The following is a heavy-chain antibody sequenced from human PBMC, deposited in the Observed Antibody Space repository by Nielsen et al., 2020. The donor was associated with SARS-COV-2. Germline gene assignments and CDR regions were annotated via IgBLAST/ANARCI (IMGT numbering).Heavy chain of an antibody. CDR1: GYTFTGYY. D-gene: IGHD1-7*01. Sequence: ASVKVSCKASGYTFTGYYMHWVRQAPGQGLEWMGWINPNSGGTNYAQKFQGWVTMTRDTSLSTAYMELSRLRSDDTAVYYCARGKLELRYYGMDVWGQGTTVTVSS. J-gene: IGHJ6*02. CDR2: INPNSGGT. CDR3: ARGKLELRYYGMDV. V-gene: IGHV1-2*04.